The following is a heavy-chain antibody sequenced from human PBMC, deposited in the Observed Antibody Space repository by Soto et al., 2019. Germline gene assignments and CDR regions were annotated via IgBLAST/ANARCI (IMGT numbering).Heavy chain of an antibody. V-gene: IGHV2-5*02. D-gene: IGHD6-19*01. Sequence: QITLKESGPTLVKPTQTLTLTCTFSGFSHSTSGVGVGWIRQPPGKALEWLALIHWDDDRRYSPSLKSRLTIPKDTSKYQVVLTVTNMDPVDTGTYYCARYRSGWTHGYFDLWGRGTLVTVSS. CDR2: IHWDDDR. CDR1: GFSHSTSGVG. J-gene: IGHJ2*01. CDR3: ARYRSGWTHGYFDL.